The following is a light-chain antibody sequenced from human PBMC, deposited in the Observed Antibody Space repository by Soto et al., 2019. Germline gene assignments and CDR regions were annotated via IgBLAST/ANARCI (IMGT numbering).Light chain of an antibody. CDR1: SSDVGGYNY. CDR2: EVS. J-gene: IGLJ3*02. Sequence: QPASVSGSPGQSITMPCTGTSSDVGGYNYVSWYQQHPNKAPRLIIYEVSNRPSGVSNRFSGSKSGNTASLTISGLQAEDEADYYCSSYTGSSTPLVFGGGTKLTVL. V-gene: IGLV2-14*01. CDR3: SSYTGSSTPLV.